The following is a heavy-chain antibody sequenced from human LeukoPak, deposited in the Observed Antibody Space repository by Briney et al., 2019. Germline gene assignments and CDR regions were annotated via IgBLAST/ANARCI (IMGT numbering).Heavy chain of an antibody. V-gene: IGHV1-69*13. D-gene: IGHD5-18*01. CDR3: AREDLYGYSYGHYFDY. J-gene: IGHJ4*02. CDR1: GGTFSSYA. Sequence: SVKVSCKASGGTFSSYAISWVRQAPGQGLEWMGGIIPIFGTANYAQKFQGRVTITADESTSTAYMELSSLRSEDTAVYYCAREDLYGYSYGHYFDYWGQGTLVTVSS. CDR2: IIPIFGTA.